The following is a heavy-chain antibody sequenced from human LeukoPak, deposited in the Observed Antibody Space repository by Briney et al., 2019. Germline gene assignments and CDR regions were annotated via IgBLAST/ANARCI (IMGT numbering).Heavy chain of an antibody. CDR1: GFTFSSYG. V-gene: IGHV3-30*02. J-gene: IGHJ4*02. D-gene: IGHD6-13*01. Sequence: PGGSLRLSCAASGFTFSSYGMHWVRQAPGKGLEWVAFIRYDGSNKYYADSVKGRFTISRDNSKNTLYLQMNSLRAEDTAVYYCASSPGGRYSSSWYVRALDYWGQGTLVTVSS. CDR3: ASSPGGRYSSSWYVRALDY. CDR2: IRYDGSNK.